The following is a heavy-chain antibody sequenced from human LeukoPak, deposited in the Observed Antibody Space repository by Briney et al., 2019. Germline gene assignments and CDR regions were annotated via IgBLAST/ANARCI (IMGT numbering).Heavy chain of an antibody. CDR2: ISYDGSNK. V-gene: IGHV3-30*18. Sequence: GGSLRLSCAASGFTFSSYGMHWVRQAPGKGLEWVAVISYDGSNKYYADSVKGRFTISRDNSKNTLYLQMNSLRAEDTAVYYCAKDGSGYYGSGSYIGYWGQGTLVTASS. D-gene: IGHD3-10*01. CDR1: GFTFSSYG. CDR3: AKDGSGYYGSGSYIGY. J-gene: IGHJ4*02.